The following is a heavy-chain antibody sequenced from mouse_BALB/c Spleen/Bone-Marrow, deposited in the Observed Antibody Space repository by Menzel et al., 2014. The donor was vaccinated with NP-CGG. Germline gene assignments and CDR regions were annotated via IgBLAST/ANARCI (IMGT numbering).Heavy chain of an antibody. CDR2: IDPANGNT. D-gene: IGHD2-4*01. J-gene: IGHJ2*01. Sequence: VHVKQSGAELVKPGASVKLSCTASGFNIKDTYMHWVKQRPEQGLEWIGWIDPANGNTKYDPNFLGKATITADTSSNTAYLQLSSLTSEDTAVYYCARDYDYFFDYWGQGATLTVSS. V-gene: IGHV14-3*02. CDR3: ARDYDYFFDY. CDR1: GFNIKDTY.